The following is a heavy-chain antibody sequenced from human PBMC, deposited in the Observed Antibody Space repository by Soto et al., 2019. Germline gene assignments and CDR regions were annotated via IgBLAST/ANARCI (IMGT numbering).Heavy chain of an antibody. CDR2: LSDSGGSI. V-gene: IGHV3-23*01. D-gene: IGHD2-8*01. CDR1: GFPFNRHA. J-gene: IGHJ4*02. CDR3: AKVSSAWYAGFFDL. Sequence: EVQLLESGGGLVQPGGSLRLSCTASGFPFNRHAMTWVRQAPGKGLEWVSGLSDSGGSIYSADSVKGRFTISRDNSMNTLYLQMHTLRAEDTAVYYCAKVSSAWYAGFFDLWGQGTLVTVSS.